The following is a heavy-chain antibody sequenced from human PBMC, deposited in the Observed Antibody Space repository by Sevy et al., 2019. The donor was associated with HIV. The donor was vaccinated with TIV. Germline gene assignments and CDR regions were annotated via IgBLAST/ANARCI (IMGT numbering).Heavy chain of an antibody. D-gene: IGHD1-26*01. V-gene: IGHV4-59*08. CDR3: AGENAWGRGYS. CDR2: IYYNGHI. J-gene: IGHJ4*02. Sequence: SETLSLTCTASGGSITSLYWNWIRQPPGKGLEWIANIYYNGHINYNPSLKSRVTLSLDTSKNQFSLGLSSVTAADTAMYYCAGENAWGRGYSWGQGTLVTVSS. CDR1: GGSITSLY.